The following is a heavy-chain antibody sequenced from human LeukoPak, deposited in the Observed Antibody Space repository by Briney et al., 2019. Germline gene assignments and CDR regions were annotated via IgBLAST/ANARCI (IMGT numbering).Heavy chain of an antibody. D-gene: IGHD2-15*01. CDR2: IIPIFPTA. J-gene: IGHJ4*02. CDR1: GGTFNNYA. V-gene: IGHV1-69*01. CDR3: ASPGCSGGSCYYEGLDFDY. Sequence: ASVKVSCKASGGTFNNYAISWVRQAPGQGLEWMGGIIPIFPTANYAPKFQGRVTITADESTSTAYMELSSLRSEDTAMYYCASPGCSGGSCYYEGLDFDYWGQGTLVTVSS.